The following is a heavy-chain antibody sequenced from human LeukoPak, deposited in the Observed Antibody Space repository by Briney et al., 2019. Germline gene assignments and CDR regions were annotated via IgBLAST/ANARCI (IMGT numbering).Heavy chain of an antibody. D-gene: IGHD3-9*01. CDR1: GFTVSSNY. V-gene: IGHV3-53*01. CDR2: IYSGGST. CDR3: ARGEWVRYFDWLPYNAFDI. J-gene: IGHJ3*02. Sequence: GGSLRLSCAASGFTVSSNYMSWVCQAPGKGLEWVSVIYSGGSTYYADSVKGRFTISRDNSKNTLYLQMNSLRAEDTAVYYCARGEWVRYFDWLPYNAFDIWGQGTMVTVSS.